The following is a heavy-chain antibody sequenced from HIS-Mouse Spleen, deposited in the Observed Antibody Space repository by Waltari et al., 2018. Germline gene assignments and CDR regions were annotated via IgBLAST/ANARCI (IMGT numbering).Heavy chain of an antibody. CDR3: ARGHDYSNYFDY. D-gene: IGHD4-4*01. CDR1: GYTFTSYD. V-gene: IGHV1-8*01. J-gene: IGHJ4*02. Sequence: QVQLVQSGAEVKKPGASVKVSCKASGYTFTSYDHNWVRQATGKGLEWMGWMNPNSGNTGYAQKFQGRVTMTRNTSISTAYMELSSLRSEDTAVYYCARGHDYSNYFDYWGQGTLVTVSS. CDR2: MNPNSGNT.